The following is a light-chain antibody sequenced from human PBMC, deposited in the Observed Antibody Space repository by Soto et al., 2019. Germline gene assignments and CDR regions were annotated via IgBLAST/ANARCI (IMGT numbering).Light chain of an antibody. CDR2: AAS. J-gene: IGKJ4*01. V-gene: IGKV1-12*01. CDR1: QDISDW. CDR3: QQPKSLPRT. Sequence: DIQMTQSPSSVSASVGDRVTISCRASQDISDWLAWYQQKPGKAPKRLIYAASTLEIGVPSRFSGSGSGTDFTLTISSLQPEDFATYYCQQPKSLPRTFGGGTKVEIK.